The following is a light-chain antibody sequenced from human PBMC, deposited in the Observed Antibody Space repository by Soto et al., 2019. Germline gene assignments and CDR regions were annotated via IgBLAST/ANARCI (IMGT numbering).Light chain of an antibody. J-gene: IGKJ3*01. Sequence: AIRMTQSPSSLSASTGDRVTITCRASQGISSYLAWYQQKPGKAPKLLIYAASTLQSGVPSRFSGSGSGTDFTLTISCLQSEEFATYYCQQYYSYPRTFGPGTKVDIK. CDR3: QQYYSYPRT. CDR1: QGISSY. CDR2: AAS. V-gene: IGKV1-8*01.